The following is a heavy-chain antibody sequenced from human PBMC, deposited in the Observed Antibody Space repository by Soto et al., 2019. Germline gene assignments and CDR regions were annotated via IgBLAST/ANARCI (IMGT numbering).Heavy chain of an antibody. Sequence: SETLSLTCTVSGGSISSGGYYWSWIRQHPGKGLEWIGYIYYSGSTYYNPSLKSRVTISVDTSKNQFSLKLSSVTAADTAVYYCARDPVRYFDWLLSSPGAFDIWGQGTMVTVSS. CDR3: ARDPVRYFDWLLSSPGAFDI. CDR2: IYYSGST. V-gene: IGHV4-31*03. CDR1: GGSISSGGYY. J-gene: IGHJ3*02. D-gene: IGHD3-9*01.